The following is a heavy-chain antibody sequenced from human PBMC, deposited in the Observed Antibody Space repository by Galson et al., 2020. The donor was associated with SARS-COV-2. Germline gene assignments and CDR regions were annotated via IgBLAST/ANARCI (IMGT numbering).Heavy chain of an antibody. CDR2: ISSTANYI. D-gene: IGHD5-12*01. CDR3: AREGPIGYIPHYYMDV. J-gene: IGHJ6*03. V-gene: IGHV3-21*06. CDR1: GFTFGAYT. Sequence: NSGGSLRLSCAASGFTFGAYTMNWVRQTPGKGLEWVSSISSTANYIYYADSVKGRFTISRDNAQNSLFLQMNTLRAEDTALYYCAREGPIGYIPHYYMDVWGKGTTVTISS.